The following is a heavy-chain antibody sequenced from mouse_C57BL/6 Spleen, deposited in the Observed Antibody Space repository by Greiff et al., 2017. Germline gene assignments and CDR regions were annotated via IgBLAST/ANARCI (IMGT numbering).Heavy chain of an antibody. Sequence: VKLVESGAELARPGASVKLSCKASGYTFTSYGISWVKQRTGQGLEWIGEIYPRSGNTYYNEKFKGKATMTADKSSSTAYMELRSLTSEDSAVYFCAWDYDEGFAYWGQGTLVTVSA. CDR1: GYTFTSYG. D-gene: IGHD2-4*01. V-gene: IGHV1-81*01. J-gene: IGHJ3*01. CDR2: IYPRSGNT. CDR3: AWDYDEGFAY.